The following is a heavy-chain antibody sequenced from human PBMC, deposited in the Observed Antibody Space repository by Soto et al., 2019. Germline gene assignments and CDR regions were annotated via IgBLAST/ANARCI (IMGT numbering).Heavy chain of an antibody. CDR2: IYWDDDK. D-gene: IGHD2-15*01. V-gene: IGHV2-5*02. Sequence: GACPTLVKPTQTLPLNCPLSGFSPRPSGVGVGWIPQPPGKALEWLALIYWDDDKRYSPSLKSRLTITKDTSKNQVVLTMTNMDPVDTATYYCARRGCGGGRCYGYFQHWGQGTLVTVSS. J-gene: IGHJ1*01. CDR3: ARRGCGGGRCYGYFQH. CDR1: GFSPRPSGVG.